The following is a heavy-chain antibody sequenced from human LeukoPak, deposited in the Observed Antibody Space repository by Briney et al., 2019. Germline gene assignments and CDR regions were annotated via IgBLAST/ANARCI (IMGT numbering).Heavy chain of an antibody. CDR2: ISGSGGST. D-gene: IGHD2-15*01. J-gene: IGHJ4*02. CDR3: AKDRWCSGGSCYWYYFDY. CDR1: GFTFSSYA. V-gene: IGHV3-23*01. Sequence: GGSLRLSCAASGFTFSSYAMSWVRQAPGKGLEWVSAISGSGGSTYYADSVKGRFTISRDNSKNTLYPQMNSLRAEDTAVYYCAKDRWCSGGSCYWYYFDYWGQGTLVTVSS.